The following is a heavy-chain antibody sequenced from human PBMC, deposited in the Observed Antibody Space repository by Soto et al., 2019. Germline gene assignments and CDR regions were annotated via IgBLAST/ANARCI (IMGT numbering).Heavy chain of an antibody. J-gene: IGHJ4*02. CDR2: INTSGGST. CDR3: ARSSTYYDFWSGYYKEYYFDY. V-gene: IGHV1-46*01. CDR1: GYTFTSYY. Sequence: ASVKVSCKASGYTFTSYYMHCVQRSALQWLEWMGIINTSGGSTSYAQKFQGRVTMTRDTSTSTVYMELSSLRSEDTAVYYCARSSTYYDFWSGYYKEYYFDYWGQGCLVTVSS. D-gene: IGHD3-3*01.